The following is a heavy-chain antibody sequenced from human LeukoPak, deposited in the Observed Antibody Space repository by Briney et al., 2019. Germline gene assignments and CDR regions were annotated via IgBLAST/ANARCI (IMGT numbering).Heavy chain of an antibody. CDR3: AKEDTYYDYVWGSYRYFQH. D-gene: IGHD3-16*02. CDR2: ISWNSGSI. V-gene: IGHV3-9*01. J-gene: IGHJ1*01. CDR1: GFTFDDYA. Sequence: PGGSLRLSCAASGFTFDDYAMHWVRQAPGKGLEWVSGISWNSGSIGYADSVKGRFTISRDNAKNSLYLQMNSLRAEDTALYYCAKEDTYYDYVWGSYRYFQHWGQGTLVTVSS.